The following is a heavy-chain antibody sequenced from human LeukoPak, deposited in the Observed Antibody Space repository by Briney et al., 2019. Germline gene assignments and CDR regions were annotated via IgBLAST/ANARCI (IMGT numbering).Heavy chain of an antibody. D-gene: IGHD6-19*01. CDR3: ARAFSASKSCDY. CDR1: GYTFTNFG. J-gene: IGHJ4*02. Sequence: ASVKVSCKGSGYTFTNFGISWVRQAPGQGLEWMGWIRPSNGNRNYAQKVQDRVILTTDTSTSKVYMELRSLRSDDTAVYYCARAFSASKSCDYWGQGTLVTVSS. CDR2: IRPSNGNR. V-gene: IGHV1-18*01.